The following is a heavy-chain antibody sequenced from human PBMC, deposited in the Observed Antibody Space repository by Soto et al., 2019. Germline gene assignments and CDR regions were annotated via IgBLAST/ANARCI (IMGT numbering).Heavy chain of an antibody. CDR3: AKADEKYGSGSHIDY. D-gene: IGHD3-10*01. J-gene: IGHJ4*02. CDR1: GFTLSGSP. V-gene: IGHV3-30-3*01. CDR2: ISADGTHK. Sequence: QVQLVESGGGVVQPGRSLRLSCAASGFTLSGSPMHWVRQAPGKGLEWVAFISADGTHKYYSDSVKGRFTISRDDSKNTLYLQMISLRVEDTAVFYCAKADEKYGSGSHIDYWGKGTLVSVSS.